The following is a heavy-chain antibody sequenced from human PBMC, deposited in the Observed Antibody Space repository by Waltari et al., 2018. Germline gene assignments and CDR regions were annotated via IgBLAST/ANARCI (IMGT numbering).Heavy chain of an antibody. D-gene: IGHD3-9*01. CDR2: IRNSAYNT. V-gene: IGHV3-23*01. CDR3: AKFRVDDILTGYYSHVDH. CDR1: GFIFTNYA. J-gene: IGHJ4*02. Sequence: EVQLLESGGGLVQPGGSLRLSCAGSGFIFTNYAMGGVRQAPGKGLEWVSAIRNSAYNTYSVESVKGRFTISRDNSKNTVFLQMNSLRVEDTAVYYCAKFRVDDILTGYYSHVDHWGQGTLVTVSS.